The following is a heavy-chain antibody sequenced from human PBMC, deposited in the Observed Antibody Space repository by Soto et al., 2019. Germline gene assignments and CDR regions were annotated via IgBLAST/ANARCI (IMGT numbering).Heavy chain of an antibody. D-gene: IGHD2-21*01. CDR2: INPSGGST. V-gene: IGHV1-46*01. Sequence: ASVKVSCKASGYTFTSYYMHWVRQAPGQGLEWMGIINPSGGSTSYAQKFQGRVTMTRDTSTSTVYMELSSLRSEDTAVYYCARVGAVVVRLLGRGGGMDVWGQGTTVTV. CDR3: ARVGAVVVRLLGRGGGMDV. CDR1: GYTFTSYY. J-gene: IGHJ6*02.